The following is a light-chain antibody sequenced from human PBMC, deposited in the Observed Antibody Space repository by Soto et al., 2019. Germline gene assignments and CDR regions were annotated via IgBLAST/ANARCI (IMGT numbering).Light chain of an antibody. V-gene: IGLV2-8*01. J-gene: IGLJ2*01. Sequence: QSALTQPPSASGSPGQSVTISCTGSSSDVGGYNYVSWYQQHPGKAPKLMIYEVCKRPSGVPDRLSGSKSGNTASLTVSGLQAEDEADYYCSSYGGSHTVVFGGGTKLTVL. CDR3: SSYGGSHTVV. CDR1: SSDVGGYNY. CDR2: EVC.